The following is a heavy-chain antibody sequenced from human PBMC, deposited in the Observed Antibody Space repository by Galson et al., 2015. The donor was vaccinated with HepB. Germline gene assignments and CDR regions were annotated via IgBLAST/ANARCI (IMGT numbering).Heavy chain of an antibody. D-gene: IGHD3-10*01. J-gene: IGHJ6*02. Sequence: SLRLSCAASGFTFSSYGMHWVRQAPGKGLEWVAVIWYDGSNKYYADSVKGRFTISRDNSKNTLYLQMNSLRAEDTAVYYCARDLGNYYGSGSYISNYYYYGMDVWGQGTTVTVSS. CDR3: ARDLGNYYGSGSYISNYYYYGMDV. CDR2: IWYDGSNK. CDR1: GFTFSSYG. V-gene: IGHV3-33*01.